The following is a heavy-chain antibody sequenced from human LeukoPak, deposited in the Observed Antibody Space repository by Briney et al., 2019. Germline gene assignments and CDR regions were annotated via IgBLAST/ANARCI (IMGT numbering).Heavy chain of an antibody. V-gene: IGHV4-4*02. CDR1: GGSITNTNY. CDR3: AREGGPYRPLDY. CDR2: VNLQGST. Sequence: SGTLSLTCGVSGGSITNTNYWTWVRQPPGKGLEWIGEVNLQGSTNYNPSLMGRVAISVDKSENHISLQLISVTAADTAVYYCAREGGPYRPLDYSGQGTLVTVSS. J-gene: IGHJ4*02.